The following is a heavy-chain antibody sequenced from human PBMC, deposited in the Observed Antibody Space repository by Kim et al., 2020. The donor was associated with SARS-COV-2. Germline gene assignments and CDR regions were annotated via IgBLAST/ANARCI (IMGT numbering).Heavy chain of an antibody. J-gene: IGHJ4*02. CDR3: ARGKFAPNY. V-gene: IGHV4-59*01. CDR1: GVSISSYY. CDR2: IYYSGSA. Sequence: SETLSLTCTVSGVSISSYYWSWIRQPPGKGLEWIGYIYYSGSADYNPSLKSRVTISVDTSKNQFSLKLSSVTAADTAVYYCARGKFAPNYWGQGTPVTVS.